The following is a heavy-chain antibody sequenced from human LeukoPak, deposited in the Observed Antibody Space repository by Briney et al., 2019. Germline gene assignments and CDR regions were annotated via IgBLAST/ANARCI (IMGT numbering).Heavy chain of an antibody. CDR3: ARDAGYYDSSGHPY. V-gene: IGHV3-21*01. CDR2: ISSSSSYI. D-gene: IGHD3-22*01. Sequence: GGSLRLSCAASGFTFSSYSMNWVRQAPGKGPEWVSSISSSSSYIYYADSVKGRFTISRDNAKNSLYLQMNSLRAEDTAVYYCARDAGYYDSSGHPYWGQGTLVTVSS. J-gene: IGHJ4*02. CDR1: GFTFSSYS.